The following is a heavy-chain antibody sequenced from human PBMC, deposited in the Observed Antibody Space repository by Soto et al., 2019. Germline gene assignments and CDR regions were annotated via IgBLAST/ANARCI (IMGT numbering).Heavy chain of an antibody. J-gene: IGHJ6*02. Sequence: SGPTLVNPTQTLTLTCTFSGFSLSTGGVGVGWIRQPPGKALEWLALIYWDDDKRYSPSLRSRLTINKDTSKNQVVLTMTNMDPVDTATYYCIQSRCGGDCLQSYASHYYYGMDVWGQGTTVTV. CDR3: IQSRCGGDCLQSYASHYYYGMDV. CDR2: IYWDDDK. V-gene: IGHV2-5*02. D-gene: IGHD2-21*02. CDR1: GFSLSTGGVG.